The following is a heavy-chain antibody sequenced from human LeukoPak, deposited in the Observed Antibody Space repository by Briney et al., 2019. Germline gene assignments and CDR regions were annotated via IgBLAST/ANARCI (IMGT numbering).Heavy chain of an antibody. Sequence: ASVKVSCKASGYTFSSYGITWVRQAPGQGLEWMGWISGYNGNTNYAQNLQGRVTMTTDTSTSTAYMELRSLRSDDTAVYYCARGVAVAAYYYYYYYMDVWGKGTTVTVSS. CDR2: ISGYNGNT. J-gene: IGHJ6*03. V-gene: IGHV1-18*01. CDR3: ARGVAVAAYYYYYYYMDV. CDR1: GYTFSSYG. D-gene: IGHD6-19*01.